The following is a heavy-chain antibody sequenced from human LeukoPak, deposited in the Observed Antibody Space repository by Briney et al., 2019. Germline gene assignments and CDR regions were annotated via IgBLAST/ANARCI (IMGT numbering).Heavy chain of an antibody. Sequence: PGGSLRLSCAASGFTFNNYGMHWVRPAPGKGLEWVASIRYNGNNQYYADSVKGRFTISRDNSKNTLYLQMNSLKGDDTAVYYCAKDSAFYYIDVWGKGTTVIISS. CDR3: AKDSAFYYIDV. V-gene: IGHV3-30*02. D-gene: IGHD3-10*01. CDR2: IRYNGNNQ. J-gene: IGHJ6*03. CDR1: GFTFNNYG.